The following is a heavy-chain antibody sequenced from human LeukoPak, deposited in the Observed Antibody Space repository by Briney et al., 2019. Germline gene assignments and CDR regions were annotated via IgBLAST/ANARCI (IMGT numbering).Heavy chain of an antibody. CDR2: ITPGGGT. CDR1: GFTFSSYA. CDR3: VSGGDYHVRLCTY. Sequence: GSLLLSCAAAGFTFSSYAMSWGRPAPGKVLGGVSTITPGGGTYYADSVKGRFTISRDNSKNTLYLQMNSLTAEDTAIYYCVSGGDYHVRLCTYWGQGTLVTVSS. D-gene: IGHD4-17*01. J-gene: IGHJ4*01. V-gene: IGHV3-23*01.